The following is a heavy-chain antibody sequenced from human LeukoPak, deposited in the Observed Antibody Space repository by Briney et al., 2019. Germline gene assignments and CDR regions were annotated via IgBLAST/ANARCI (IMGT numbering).Heavy chain of an antibody. J-gene: IGHJ3*02. Sequence: PSETLSLTCTVSGDSFSSVTDYWAWIRQPPGKGLEWIASGDYSGGTYYNPSLESRVAISADMSKDQFSLKLTSVTGADTAVYYCARDNYYGSGGGMEDGFDIWGQGTMVTVSS. CDR1: GDSFSSVTDY. CDR3: ARDNYYGSGGGMEDGFDI. V-gene: IGHV4-39*07. CDR2: GDYSGGT. D-gene: IGHD3-10*01.